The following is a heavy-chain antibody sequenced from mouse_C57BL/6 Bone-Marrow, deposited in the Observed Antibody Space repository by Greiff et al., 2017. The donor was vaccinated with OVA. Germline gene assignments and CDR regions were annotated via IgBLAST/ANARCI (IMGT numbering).Heavy chain of an antibody. V-gene: IGHV1-4*01. CDR3: ARRDCSGFDY. D-gene: IGHD3-2*02. CDR2: INPSSGYT. Sequence: QVQLQQSGAELARPGASVKMSCKASGYTFTSYTMHWVKQRPGQGLEWIGYINPSSGYTKYNQKFKDKATLTEDKSSSTAYMQLSSLTSEDSAVYYVARRDCSGFDYWGQGTTLTVSS. J-gene: IGHJ2*01. CDR1: GYTFTSYT.